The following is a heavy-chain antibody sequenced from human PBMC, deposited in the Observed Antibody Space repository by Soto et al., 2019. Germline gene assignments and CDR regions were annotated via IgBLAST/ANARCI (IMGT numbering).Heavy chain of an antibody. CDR1: GFTFSNYA. CDR2: ISSHGDST. J-gene: IGHJ4*02. Sequence: EVQLVESGGGLVQPGGSLRLSCAASGFTFSNYAMHWVRQAPGKGLEYVSAISSHGDSTYYANSVKGRFTISRDNSKNTLYLQMGSLRTEDMAVYYCARRDGYNSDSWGQGTLVTVSS. D-gene: IGHD5-12*01. V-gene: IGHV3-64*01. CDR3: ARRDGYNSDS.